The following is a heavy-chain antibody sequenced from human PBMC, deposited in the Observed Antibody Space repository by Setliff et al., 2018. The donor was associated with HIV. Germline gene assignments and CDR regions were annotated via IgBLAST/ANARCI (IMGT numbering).Heavy chain of an antibody. D-gene: IGHD5-18*01. CDR3: ARTLPQYTNLFDY. CDR1: GYTFTHYY. J-gene: IGHJ4*02. Sequence: KVSCKASGYTFTHYYMHWVRQAPGQGLEWMGWINPNSGGTNYAQKFQGRVTMTRDTSISTAYMELSRLRSDDTAVYYCARTLPQYTNLFDYWGQGTLVTVSS. V-gene: IGHV1-2*02. CDR2: INPNSGGT.